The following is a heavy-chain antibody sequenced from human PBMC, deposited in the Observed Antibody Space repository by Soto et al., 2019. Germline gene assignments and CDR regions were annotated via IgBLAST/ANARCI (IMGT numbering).Heavy chain of an antibody. J-gene: IGHJ4*01. D-gene: IGHD3-22*01. CDR3: TTDSYSTIIIVRFDY. CDR1: GFTFSNAW. Sequence: EVQLVESGGDLVKPGGSLRLSCAASGFTFSNAWINWVRQAPGKGLEWVGRIKSKTDGGTTDFAEPVKGRFAISRDDSNNMVYLQMSSLKIEDTAVYYCTTDSYSTIIIVRFDYWGHGTLVTVSS. V-gene: IGHV3-15*07. CDR2: IKSKTDGGTT.